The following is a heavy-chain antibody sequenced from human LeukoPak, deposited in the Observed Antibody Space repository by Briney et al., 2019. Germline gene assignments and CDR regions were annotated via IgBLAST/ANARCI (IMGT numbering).Heavy chain of an antibody. CDR3: TRRDYDGSAYYVSY. D-gene: IGHD3-22*01. CDR1: GFTFGDYA. CDR2: VRSKAYGGTT. V-gene: IGHV3-49*03. Sequence: PGGSLRLSCTASGFTFGDYAVSWFRQAPGEGLDWVGLVRSKAYGGTTEYAAPVKGRFTISRDDSKSIAYLQMNSLKTEDTAVYYCTRRDYDGSAYYVSYWGQGTLVTVSS. J-gene: IGHJ4*02.